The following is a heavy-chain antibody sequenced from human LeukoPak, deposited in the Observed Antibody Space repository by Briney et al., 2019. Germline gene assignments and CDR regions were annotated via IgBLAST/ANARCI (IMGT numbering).Heavy chain of an antibody. J-gene: IGHJ4*02. Sequence: GGSLGLSCAASGFTVSSNYMSWVRQAPGKGLEWVSVIYSGGSTYYADSVKGRFTISRENSRNTLYLQMNSLRAEDTAVYCCATSIRYCSGGSCIDYWGQGTLVTVSS. V-gene: IGHV3-53*01. D-gene: IGHD2-15*01. CDR2: IYSGGST. CDR3: ATSIRYCSGGSCIDY. CDR1: GFTVSSNY.